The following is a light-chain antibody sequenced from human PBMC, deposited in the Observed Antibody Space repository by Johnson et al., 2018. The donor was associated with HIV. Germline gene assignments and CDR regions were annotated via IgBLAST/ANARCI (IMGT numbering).Light chain of an antibody. CDR3: ATWDSSLSVYV. CDR1: SSNIGDNY. Sequence: QSVLTQPPSVSAAPGQKVTISCSGSSSNIGDNYVSWYQQLPGTAPKLLIYENTKRPSEIPDRFHGSKSGPSANLGIPGFQPWDAGDYTCATWDSSLSVYVFGTGTKVTVL. J-gene: IGLJ1*01. V-gene: IGLV1-51*02. CDR2: ENT.